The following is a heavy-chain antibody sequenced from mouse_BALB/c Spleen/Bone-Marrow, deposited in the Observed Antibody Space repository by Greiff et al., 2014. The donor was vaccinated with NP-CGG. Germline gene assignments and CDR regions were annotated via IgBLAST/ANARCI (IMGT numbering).Heavy chain of an antibody. CDR3: ARDYGFYAGVAWFVY. CDR2: INPSNGRT. D-gene: IGHD1-1*02. Sequence: VQVVESGAELVKPGASVKLSCRASGYTFTTYWMHWVKQRPGQGLEWIGEINPSNGRTNYNEKFKSKATLTVDKSSSTAYMQLSSLTSEDSAVYYCARDYGFYAGVAWFVYWGQGTLVTVSA. V-gene: IGHV1S81*02. J-gene: IGHJ3*01. CDR1: GYTFTTYW.